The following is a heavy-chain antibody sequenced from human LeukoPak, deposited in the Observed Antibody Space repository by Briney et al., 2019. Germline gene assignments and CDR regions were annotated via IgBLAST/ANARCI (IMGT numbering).Heavy chain of an antibody. Sequence: AGTLRLSCAASGCAFSSNAMTWVCQAPPKGLQRVSTISTRGRATYYADSVEGRSTISRDNSKNTLYLQMNSLRADDTAVYYCAKARGSSVYEQFDYWGQGTQVTVSP. CDR3: AKARGSSVYEQFDY. D-gene: IGHD5/OR15-5a*01. V-gene: IGHV3-23*01. CDR2: ISTRGRAT. J-gene: IGHJ4*02. CDR1: GCAFSSNA.